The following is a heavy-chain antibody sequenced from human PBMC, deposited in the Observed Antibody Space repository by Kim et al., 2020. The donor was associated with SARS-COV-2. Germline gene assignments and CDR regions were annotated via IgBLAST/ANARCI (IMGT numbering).Heavy chain of an antibody. J-gene: IGHJ3*02. CDR3: ARHSGGSVGAFDI. D-gene: IGHD2-15*01. V-gene: IGHV4-39*01. Sequence: NPHLKSRVIISMDTSKNQFSLKVTSVTAADPAVYYCARHSGGSVGAFDIWGQGTMVMVSS.